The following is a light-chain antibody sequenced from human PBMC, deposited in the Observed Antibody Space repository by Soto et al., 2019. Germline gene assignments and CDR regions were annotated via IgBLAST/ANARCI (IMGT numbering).Light chain of an antibody. CDR1: QTLSNS. V-gene: IGKV3-15*01. CDR2: DAS. Sequence: EIALTQSPGTLSLSPGERATLSCRASQTLSNSFIAWYQHKPGQAPRLLIYDASTRATGIPARFSGSGSGTEFTLTISSLQSADFAVYYCQQYNNWPRTFGLGTKVDIK. CDR3: QQYNNWPRT. J-gene: IGKJ1*01.